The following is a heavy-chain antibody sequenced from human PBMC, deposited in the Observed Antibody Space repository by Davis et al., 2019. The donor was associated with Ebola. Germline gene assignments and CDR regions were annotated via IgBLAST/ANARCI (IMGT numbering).Heavy chain of an antibody. CDR1: GFTFSNYG. Sequence: GESLKTPCAASGFTFSNYGMNWVRQAPGKGLEWVSYISSSRSTIHYADSVKGRFTISRDNVKNSLYLQMNSLRDEDTAVYYCARGPTDPSGGWGQGTLVTVSS. V-gene: IGHV3-48*02. CDR3: ARGPTDPSGG. D-gene: IGHD3-16*01. J-gene: IGHJ4*02. CDR2: ISSSRSTI.